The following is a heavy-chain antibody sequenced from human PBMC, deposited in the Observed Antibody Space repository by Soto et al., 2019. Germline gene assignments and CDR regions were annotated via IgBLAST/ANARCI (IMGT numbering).Heavy chain of an antibody. V-gene: IGHV1-69*05. Sequence: SVKVSCKASGGTFSSYAISWVRQAPGQGLEWMGGIIPIFGTANYAQKFQGRVTITRDKSISTAYMELSRLRSDDTAVYYCESTYGDYYYYGMDVWGQGNTVPVS. CDR2: IIPIFGTA. J-gene: IGHJ6*02. CDR3: ESTYGDYYYYGMDV. D-gene: IGHD4-17*01. CDR1: GGTFSSYA.